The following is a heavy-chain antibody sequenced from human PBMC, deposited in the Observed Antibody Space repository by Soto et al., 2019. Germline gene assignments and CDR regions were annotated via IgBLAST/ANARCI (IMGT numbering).Heavy chain of an antibody. V-gene: IGHV3-74*01. D-gene: IGHD6-13*01. Sequence: EVQLVESGGGLVQPGESLRLSCAASGFPFSSYWIHWVRQAPGKGLVWVSRIKYDGTITNYADSLKGRLTISRDNAENTVYLQMNSLRVEDTAVYYCVRGAKGGYYVDVWGKGTTVTVSS. CDR1: GFPFSSYW. CDR3: VRGAKGGYYVDV. J-gene: IGHJ6*03. CDR2: IKYDGTIT.